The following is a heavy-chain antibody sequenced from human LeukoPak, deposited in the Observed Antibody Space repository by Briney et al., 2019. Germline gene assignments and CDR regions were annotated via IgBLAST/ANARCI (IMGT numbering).Heavy chain of an antibody. D-gene: IGHD3-9*01. Sequence: GGFLRLSCAASGFTVSNYAMYWVRQAPGKGLEWVSAISGHDDRTYYADSVKGRFTISRDNPKNTLFLQMNSLRAEDTAVYYCAKWGDYDSLTGYYDPDWGGQGTRVTVS. CDR1: GFTVSNYA. CDR3: AKWGDYDSLTGYYDPDW. V-gene: IGHV3-23*01. J-gene: IGHJ4*02. CDR2: ISGHDDRT.